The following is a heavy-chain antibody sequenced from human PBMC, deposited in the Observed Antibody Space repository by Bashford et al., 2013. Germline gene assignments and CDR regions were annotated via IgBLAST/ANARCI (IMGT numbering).Heavy chain of an antibody. V-gene: IGHV3-23*01. CDR3: ARDRREYDILTGYYTYYYGMDV. CDR2: TSGNGGST. Sequence: VRQAPGKGLEWVSATSGNGGSTNYADSVKGRFTISRDNSKNTLYLQMNSLRAEDTAVYYCARDRREYDILTGYYTYYYGMDVWGQGTTVTVSS. D-gene: IGHD3-9*01. J-gene: IGHJ6*02.